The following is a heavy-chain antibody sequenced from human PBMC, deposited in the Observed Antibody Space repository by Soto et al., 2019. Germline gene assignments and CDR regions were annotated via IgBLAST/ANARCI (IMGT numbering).Heavy chain of an antibody. CDR3: ASPTYDFWSGYSYYYYYYGMDV. Sequence: EASVKVSCKASGGTFSSYAISWVRQAPGQGLEWMGGIIPIFGTANYAQKFQGRVTITADKSTSTAYMELSSLRSEDTAVYYCASPTYDFWSGYSYYYYYYGMDVWGQGTTVTVSS. CDR2: IIPIFGTA. J-gene: IGHJ6*02. CDR1: GGTFSSYA. D-gene: IGHD3-3*01. V-gene: IGHV1-69*06.